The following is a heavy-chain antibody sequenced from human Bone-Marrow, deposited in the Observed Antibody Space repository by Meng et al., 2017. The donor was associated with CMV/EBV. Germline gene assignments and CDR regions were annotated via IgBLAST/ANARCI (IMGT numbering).Heavy chain of an antibody. CDR3: ARDAGTIAVSGIGDY. J-gene: IGHJ4*02. CDR1: GYIFTKYG. Sequence: ASVQVSCKDSGYIFTKYGVNWLRQAPGPGPEWMGWISAYNGDTMYAPKVQGRVTMTTDTSTSTAYMELRGLRSDGTAVYYCARDAGTIAVSGIGDYWGQGKLVTVSS. V-gene: IGHV1-18*01. D-gene: IGHD6-19*01. CDR2: ISAYNGDT.